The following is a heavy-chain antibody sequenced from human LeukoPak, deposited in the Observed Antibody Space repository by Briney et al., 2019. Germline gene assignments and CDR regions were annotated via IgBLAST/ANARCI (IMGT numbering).Heavy chain of an antibody. CDR1: GYSISGGYY. Sequence: SETLSLTCSVSGYSISGGYYWGWIRQPPGKGLEWIASIHHSGSTYYNPSLKSRVTISVDTSKNQFSLNLISVTAADTAMYYCARAQVGATLGFDYWGQGTLVTVSS. V-gene: IGHV4-38-2*02. CDR2: IHHSGST. CDR3: ARAQVGATLGFDY. D-gene: IGHD1-26*01. J-gene: IGHJ4*02.